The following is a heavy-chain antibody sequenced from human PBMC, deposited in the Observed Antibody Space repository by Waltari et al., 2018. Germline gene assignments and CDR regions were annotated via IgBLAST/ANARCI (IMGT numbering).Heavy chain of an antibody. CDR1: GFTFSSYG. D-gene: IGHD2-2*01. CDR2: ISYDGSNK. J-gene: IGHJ4*02. Sequence: QVQLVESGGGVVQPGRSLRLSCAASGFTFSSYGMHWVRQAPGKGLEWVAVISYDGSNKYYADSVKGRFTISRDNSKNTLYLQMNSLRAEDTAVYYCARIHQLLNIDYWGQGTLVTVSS. V-gene: IGHV3-30*03. CDR3: ARIHQLLNIDY.